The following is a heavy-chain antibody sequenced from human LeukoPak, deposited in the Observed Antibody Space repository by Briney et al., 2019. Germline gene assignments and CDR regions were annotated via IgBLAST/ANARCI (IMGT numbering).Heavy chain of an antibody. CDR2: INHSGST. V-gene: IGHV4-34*01. CDR3: ARPHYYGSGSQDY. J-gene: IGHJ4*02. D-gene: IGHD3-10*01. CDR1: GGSFSGYY. Sequence: SETLSLTCAVYGGSFSGYYWSWIRQPPGKGLEWIGEINHSGSTNYNPSLKSRVTISVDTSKNQFSLRLSSVTAADTAVYYCARPHYYGSGSQDYWGQGTLVTVSS.